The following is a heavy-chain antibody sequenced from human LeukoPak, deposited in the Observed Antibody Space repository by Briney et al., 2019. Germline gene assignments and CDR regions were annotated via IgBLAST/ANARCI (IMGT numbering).Heavy chain of an antibody. Sequence: SETLSLTCTVSGGSISSYYWNWVRQPPGKGLEWIGYISHSGTTNYGPSLKSRVTISVDTSKNQFSLKLSSVTAADTAVYYCARAAAGTDYWGQGTLVTVSS. CDR3: ARAAAGTDY. CDR1: GGSISSYY. D-gene: IGHD6-13*01. CDR2: ISHSGTT. J-gene: IGHJ4*02. V-gene: IGHV4-59*01.